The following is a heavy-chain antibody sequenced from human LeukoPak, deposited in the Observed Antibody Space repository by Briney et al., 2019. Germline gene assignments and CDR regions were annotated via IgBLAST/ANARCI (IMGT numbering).Heavy chain of an antibody. CDR3: ARDLPSPGISVADDY. J-gene: IGHJ4*02. D-gene: IGHD6-19*01. CDR2: IDPNSGGT. V-gene: IGHV1-2*06. Sequence: ASVKVSCKASGYTFTGYYMFWLRQAPGQGLEWMGRIDPNSGGTNYAQKFQGRVTMTRDTSITTAYMEVSSLRSDDTAVYYCARDLPSPGISVADDYWGQGTLVTVSS. CDR1: GYTFTGYY.